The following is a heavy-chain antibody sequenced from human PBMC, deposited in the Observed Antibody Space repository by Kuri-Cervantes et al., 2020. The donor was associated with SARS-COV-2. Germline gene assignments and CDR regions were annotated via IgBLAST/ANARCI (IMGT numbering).Heavy chain of an antibody. CDR3: ARGWSGYSLCYVDY. D-gene: IGHD3-3*01. J-gene: IGHJ4*02. V-gene: IGHV1-2*02. Sequence: ASVKVSCKASGYTFTGYYMHWVRQAPGQGLEWMGWINPNSGGTNYAQNFQGRVTMTRDASISADYMELTRLRSDDTAVYYCARGWSGYSLCYVDYWGQGTLVTVSS. CDR1: GYTFTGYY. CDR2: INPNSGGT.